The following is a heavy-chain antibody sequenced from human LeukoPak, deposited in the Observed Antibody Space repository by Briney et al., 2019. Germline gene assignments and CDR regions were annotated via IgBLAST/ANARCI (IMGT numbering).Heavy chain of an antibody. V-gene: IGHV4-38-2*02. CDR2: IYHSGST. CDR1: GYSISSGYY. J-gene: IGHJ4*02. CDR3: ARDSVGYTDGRNFDY. Sequence: SETLSLTCTVSGYSISSGYYWGWIRQPPGKGLEWIGSIYHSGSTYYNPSLKSRVTISVDTSKNQFSLKLSSVTAADTAVYYCARDSVGYTDGRNFDYWGQGTLVTVSS. D-gene: IGHD3-16*02.